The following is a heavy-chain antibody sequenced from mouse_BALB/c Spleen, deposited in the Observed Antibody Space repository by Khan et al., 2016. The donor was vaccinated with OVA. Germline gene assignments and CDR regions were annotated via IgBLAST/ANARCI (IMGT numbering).Heavy chain of an antibody. CDR1: GFTFSTYG. Sequence: EVELVESGGDLVKPGGSLKLSCAASGFTFSTYGMSWVRQTPDKRLEWVATVSTGGGYTYYPDSVKGRFTISRDNAKNTLYLQMSGLKSEDTAILYCTRLAYYYYSEGFAYWGQGTLVTVSA. CDR3: TRLAYYYYSEGFAY. CDR2: VSTGGGYT. J-gene: IGHJ3*01. V-gene: IGHV5-6*01. D-gene: IGHD1-1*01.